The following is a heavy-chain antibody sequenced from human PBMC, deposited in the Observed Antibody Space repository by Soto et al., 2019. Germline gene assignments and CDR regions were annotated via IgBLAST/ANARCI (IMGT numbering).Heavy chain of an antibody. CDR3: AKESDIAAAEGAFDI. CDR1: GFTITTYW. CDR2: ANPDGSEK. J-gene: IGHJ3*02. V-gene: IGHV3-7*01. D-gene: IGHD6-13*01. Sequence: PGGSLRLSCAVSGFTITTYWMIWVRQAPGKGLEWVASANPDGSEKHYVDSVKGRFAISRDNAKNSMFLQMNSLRVEDTAVYYCAKESDIAAAEGAFDIWGQGTMVTVSS.